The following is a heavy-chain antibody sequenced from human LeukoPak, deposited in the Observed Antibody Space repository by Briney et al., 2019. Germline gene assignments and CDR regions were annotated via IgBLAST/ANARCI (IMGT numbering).Heavy chain of an antibody. J-gene: IGHJ4*02. CDR2: MNPNSGNT. CDR3: ARESTVPELGYCSSTSCYAAGLFDY. V-gene: IGHV1-8*02. D-gene: IGHD2-2*01. CDR1: GYTFTSYD. Sequence: ASVKVSCKASGYTFTSYDINWVRQATGQGLEWMGWMNPNSGNTGYAQKFQGRVTMTRNTSISTVYMELSSLRSEDTAVYYCARESTVPELGYCSSTSCYAAGLFDYWGQGTLVTVSS.